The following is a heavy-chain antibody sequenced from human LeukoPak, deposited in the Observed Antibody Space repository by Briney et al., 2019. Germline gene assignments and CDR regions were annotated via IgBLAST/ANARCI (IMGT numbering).Heavy chain of an antibody. CDR3: ARRYDYGDLKRLTRFDP. D-gene: IGHD4-17*01. CDR2: INHSGST. CDR1: GGSFSGYY. Sequence: SETLSLTCAVYGGSFSGYYWSWIRQPPGKGLEWIGEINHSGSTNYNPSLKSRVTISVDTSKNQFSLKLSSVTAADTAVYYCARRYDYGDLKRLTRFDPWGQGTLVTVSS. V-gene: IGHV4-34*01. J-gene: IGHJ5*02.